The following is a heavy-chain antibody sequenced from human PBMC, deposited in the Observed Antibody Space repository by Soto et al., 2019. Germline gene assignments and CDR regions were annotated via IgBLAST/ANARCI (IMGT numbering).Heavy chain of an antibody. Sequence: QVQLQQWGAGLLKPSETLSLTCAVYGGSFSGYYWSWIRQPPGKGLEWIGESNHSGSTNYNPSLKRRVTISVDTSKNQFSLKLSSVTAADTAVYYCAKLHDYGDTPFDYWGQGTLVTVSS. V-gene: IGHV4-34*01. CDR3: AKLHDYGDTPFDY. D-gene: IGHD4-17*01. CDR1: GGSFSGYY. J-gene: IGHJ4*02. CDR2: SNHSGST.